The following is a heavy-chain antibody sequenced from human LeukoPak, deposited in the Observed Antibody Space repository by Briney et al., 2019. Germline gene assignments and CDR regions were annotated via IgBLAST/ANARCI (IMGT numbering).Heavy chain of an antibody. Sequence: PSETLSLTCAVYGGSFSGYYWSWIRQPPGKGLEWIGEINHSGSTNYNPSLKSRVTISVDTSKNQFSLKLSPVTAADTAVYYCARSYDSSGSLYYYYYMDVWGKGTTVTISS. J-gene: IGHJ6*03. V-gene: IGHV4-34*01. CDR3: ARSYDSSGSLYYYYYMDV. D-gene: IGHD3-22*01. CDR1: GGSFSGYY. CDR2: INHSGST.